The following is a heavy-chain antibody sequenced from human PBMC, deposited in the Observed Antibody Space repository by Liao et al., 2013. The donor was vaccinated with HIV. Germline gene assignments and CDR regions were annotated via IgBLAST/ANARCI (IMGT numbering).Heavy chain of an antibody. CDR1: GGSIISGSYY. V-gene: IGHV4-61*02. CDR3: ARGGHGSGSYGAFDF. Sequence: QVQLQESGPGLVKPSETLSLTCTVSGGSIISGSYYWHWIRLPAGKGLEWIGRVYFNGNTNYSPSLKSRVTMSLDTSKNQLSLQLSSVTAADTAVYYCARGGHGSGSYGAFDFWGQGTMVMVSS. D-gene: IGHD3-10*01. J-gene: IGHJ3*01. CDR2: VYFNGNT.